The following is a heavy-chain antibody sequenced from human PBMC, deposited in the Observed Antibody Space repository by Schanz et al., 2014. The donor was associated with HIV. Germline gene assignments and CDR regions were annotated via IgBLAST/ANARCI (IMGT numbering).Heavy chain of an antibody. CDR1: GFSFNSYG. Sequence: QVHLVESGGGVVQPGRSLRLSCAASGFSFNSYGMHWVRQAPGKGLEWVAVIWYDGTTKYYGDSVKGRFTISRDNSKNTLYLQMNSLGAEDTAVYYCAKVAIHSSGWLPFDYWGQGTLVTVSS. D-gene: IGHD6-19*01. V-gene: IGHV3-33*06. CDR2: IWYDGTTK. J-gene: IGHJ4*02. CDR3: AKVAIHSSGWLPFDY.